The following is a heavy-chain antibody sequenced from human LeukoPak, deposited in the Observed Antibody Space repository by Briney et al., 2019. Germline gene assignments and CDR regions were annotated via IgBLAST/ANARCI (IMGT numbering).Heavy chain of an antibody. CDR2: ISGSGGNT. CDR1: GLTFSSYA. V-gene: IGHV3-23*01. Sequence: PGGSLRLSCAASGLTFSSYAMSWVRQAPGKGLEWVSAISGSGGNTYYAGSVKGRFTISRDNSRNTLYLQMNSLRVEDTAVYYCAKDLGMGGGSCFHHWGQGILVTVSS. D-gene: IGHD2-15*01. CDR3: AKDLGMGGGSCFHH. J-gene: IGHJ5*02.